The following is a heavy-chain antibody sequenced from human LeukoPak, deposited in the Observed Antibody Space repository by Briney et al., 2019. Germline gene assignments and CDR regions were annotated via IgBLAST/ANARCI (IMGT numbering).Heavy chain of an antibody. D-gene: IGHD2-2*01. Sequence: GGSLRLSCAASGFTFSSYAMSWARQAPGKGLEWVSAISGSGGSTYYADSVKGRFTISRDNSKNTLYLQMNSLRAEDTAVYYCAKGVVVAPDVTPFDYWGQGTLVTVSS. CDR2: ISGSGGST. V-gene: IGHV3-23*01. CDR3: AKGVVVAPDVTPFDY. CDR1: GFTFSSYA. J-gene: IGHJ4*02.